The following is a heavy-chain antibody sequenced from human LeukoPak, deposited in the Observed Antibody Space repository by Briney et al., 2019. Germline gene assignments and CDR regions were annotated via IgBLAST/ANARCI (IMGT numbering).Heavy chain of an antibody. J-gene: IGHJ3*02. D-gene: IGHD5-12*01. V-gene: IGHV3-53*01. CDR3: AGTLYSGYGLGSLGAFDI. CDR2: MYSGGDT. Sequence: PGGSLRLSCAASGFTVSNNYMSWIRQAPGKGLEWVSVMYSGGDTYYADSVRGRFTISRDNSKNTLYLQMNSLRVEDTAVYYCAGTLYSGYGLGSLGAFDIWGQGTMVTVSS. CDR1: GFTVSNNY.